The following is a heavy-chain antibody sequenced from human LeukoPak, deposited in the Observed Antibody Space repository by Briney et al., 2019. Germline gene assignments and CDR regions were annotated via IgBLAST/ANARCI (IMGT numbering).Heavy chain of an antibody. CDR3: AKGFSRNDS. CDR2: ISDSGGRS. CDR1: GFTFSDNA. J-gene: IGHJ4*02. D-gene: IGHD3-10*01. V-gene: IGHV3-23*01. Sequence: VGSLRLSCAASGFTFSDNAMNWVRQAPGKRLEWVSGISDSGGRSYYADSVKGRFTVSRDNSKNTLHLQMNSLRAEDTALYYCAKGFSRNDSWGQGTLVTVSS.